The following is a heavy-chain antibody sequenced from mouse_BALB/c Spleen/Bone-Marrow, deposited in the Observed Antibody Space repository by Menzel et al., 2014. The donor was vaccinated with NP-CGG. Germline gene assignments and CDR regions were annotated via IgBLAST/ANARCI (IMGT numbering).Heavy chain of an antibody. V-gene: IGHV1-67*01. CDR3: AREVRAPWYAMDY. CDR1: GYTFTDYA. D-gene: IGHD2-14*01. CDR2: ISTYNGNT. Sequence: VQLQQSGPEVVRPGVSVKLSCTGSGYTFTDYAMPWVKQSHAKSLEWIGVISTYNGNTNYNQKFKGKATMTVDKSSSTAYMELARLTSEDSAIYYCAREVRAPWYAMDYWGQGTSVTVSS. J-gene: IGHJ4*01.